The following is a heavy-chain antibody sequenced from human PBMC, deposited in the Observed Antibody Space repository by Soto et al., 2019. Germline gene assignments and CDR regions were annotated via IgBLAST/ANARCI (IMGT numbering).Heavy chain of an antibody. CDR1: DDSISSYY. CDR2: VFYRGGT. D-gene: IGHD1-1*01. Sequence: SETLSLTCSVSDDSISSYYWSWIRQPPGKGLQWIGYVFYRGGTAYNPSLKSRVTISLDMSKKQFSLNLNSVTAADTAAYFCASVQLVDQVIDYWGQGTLVTVSS. V-gene: IGHV4-59*01. CDR3: ASVQLVDQVIDY. J-gene: IGHJ4*02.